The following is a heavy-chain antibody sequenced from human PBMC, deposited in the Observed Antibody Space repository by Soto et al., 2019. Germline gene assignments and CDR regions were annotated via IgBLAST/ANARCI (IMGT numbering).Heavy chain of an antibody. CDR3: VRTMGGIGAAGTDL. CDR1: GYTFNTYD. CDR2: RNPNTGST. Sequence: QVQLVQSGAEVKKPGASVKVSCKASGYTFNTYDIEWVRLATGQGLEWMGSRNPNTGSTDYAEKIQRTVTLIITTSISTAYVELRSLRSHATAIYYYVRTMGGIGAAGTDLWGEGTLVTVSA. D-gene: IGHD6-13*01. J-gene: IGHJ4*02. V-gene: IGHV1-8*01.